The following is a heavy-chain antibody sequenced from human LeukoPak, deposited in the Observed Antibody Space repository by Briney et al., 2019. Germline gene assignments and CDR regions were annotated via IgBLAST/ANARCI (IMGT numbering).Heavy chain of an antibody. CDR1: GFTLSSYS. J-gene: IGHJ4*02. D-gene: IGHD3-16*02. Sequence: GGSLRLSCAASGFTLSSYSMNWVRQAPGKGLEWVSYISSSSSTIYYADSVKGRFTISRDNAKNSLYLQMNSLRAEDTAIYFCTKEVSYDYVWGSYRPYWGQGTLITVSS. V-gene: IGHV3-48*04. CDR3: TKEVSYDYVWGSYRPY. CDR2: ISSSSSTI.